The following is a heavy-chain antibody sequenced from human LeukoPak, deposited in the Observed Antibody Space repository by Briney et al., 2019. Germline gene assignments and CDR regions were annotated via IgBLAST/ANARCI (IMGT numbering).Heavy chain of an antibody. CDR3: AGDRGGGGSHLQH. J-gene: IGHJ1*01. V-gene: IGHV3-43*02. CDR1: GFTFDVYA. CDR2: IRGDGGST. D-gene: IGHD3-16*01. Sequence: GGSLRLSCVASGFTFDVYAMHWVRQAPGKGLEWLSLIRGDGGSTYYADSMKGRFTISRDNSKNSLYLQMNSLRTEDTALYYCAGDRGGGGSHLQHWGQGTLVTVSS.